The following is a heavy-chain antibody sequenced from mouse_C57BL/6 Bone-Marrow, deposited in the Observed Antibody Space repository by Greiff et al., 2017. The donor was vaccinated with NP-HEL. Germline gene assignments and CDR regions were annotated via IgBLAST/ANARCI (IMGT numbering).Heavy chain of an antibody. V-gene: IGHV1-85*01. J-gene: IGHJ1*03. CDR3: ARRGGYGSSLYWYFDV. D-gene: IGHD1-1*01. CDR2: IYPRDGST. Sequence: QVQLQQSGPELVKPGASVKLSCKASGYTFTSYDINWVKQRPGQGLEWIGWIYPRDGSTKYNEKFKGKATLTVDTSSSTAYMELHSLTSEDSAVYFCARRGGYGSSLYWYFDVWGTGTTVTVSS. CDR1: GYTFTSYD.